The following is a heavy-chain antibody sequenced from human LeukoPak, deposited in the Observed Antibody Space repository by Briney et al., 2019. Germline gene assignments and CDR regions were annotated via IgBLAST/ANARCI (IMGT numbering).Heavy chain of an antibody. D-gene: IGHD3-22*01. CDR1: GGIFSSYA. V-gene: IGHV1-69*04. CDR3: ARARYYYDSSGFKDP. J-gene: IGHJ5*02. Sequence: GASVKVSCKASGGIFSSYAISWVRQAPGQGLEWMGRIIPILGIANYAQKFQGRVTITADKSTSTAYMELSSLRSEDTAVYYCARARYYYDSSGFKDPWGQGTLVTVSS. CDR2: IIPILGIA.